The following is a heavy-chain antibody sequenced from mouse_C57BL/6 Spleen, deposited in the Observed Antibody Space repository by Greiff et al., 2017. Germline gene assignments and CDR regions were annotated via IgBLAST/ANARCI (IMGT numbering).Heavy chain of an antibody. CDR1: GYTFTDYY. D-gene: IGHD1-1*01. CDR2: INPNNGGT. CDR3: ASLDYGSSYDY. V-gene: IGHV1-26*01. Sequence: EVKLQQSGPELVKPGASVKISCKASGYTFTDYYMNWVKQSHGKSLEWIGDINPNNGGTSYNQKFKGKATLTVDKSSSTAYMELRSLTSEDSAVYYCASLDYGSSYDYWGQGTTLTVSS. J-gene: IGHJ2*01.